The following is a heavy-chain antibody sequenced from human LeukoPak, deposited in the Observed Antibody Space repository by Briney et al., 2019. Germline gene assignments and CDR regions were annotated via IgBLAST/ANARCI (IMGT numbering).Heavy chain of an antibody. V-gene: IGHV3-48*04. CDR2: ISSSSTI. J-gene: IGHJ4*02. CDR3: ASNSMVRGKGTDY. D-gene: IGHD3-10*01. Sequence: GGSLRLSCAASGFTFSSYSMNWVRQAPGKGLEWVSYISSSSTIYYADSVKGRFTISRDNAKNSLYLQMNSLRAEDTAVYYCASNSMVRGKGTDYWGQGTLVTVSS. CDR1: GFTFSSYS.